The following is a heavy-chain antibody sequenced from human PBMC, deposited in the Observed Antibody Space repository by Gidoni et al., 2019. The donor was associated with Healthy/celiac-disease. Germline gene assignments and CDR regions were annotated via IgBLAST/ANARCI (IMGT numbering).Heavy chain of an antibody. CDR1: GFTFSSYG. Sequence: QVQLVESGGGVVQPGRSLRLSCAASGFTFSSYGMHWVRQAPGKGLEWVAVIWYDGSNKYYADSVKGRFTISRDNSKNTLYLQMNSLRAEDTAVYYCARDELNDYGDYGDYWGQGTLVTVSS. J-gene: IGHJ4*02. CDR2: IWYDGSNK. D-gene: IGHD4-17*01. V-gene: IGHV3-33*01. CDR3: ARDELNDYGDYGDY.